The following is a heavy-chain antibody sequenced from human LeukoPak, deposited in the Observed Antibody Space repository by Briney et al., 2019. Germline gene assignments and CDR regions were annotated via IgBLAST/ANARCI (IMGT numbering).Heavy chain of an antibody. V-gene: IGHV1-46*01. CDR2: INPSGGST. Sequence: GTSVKVSCKASGYTFTSYYMHWVRQAPGQGLEWMGIINPSGGSTSYAQKFQGRVTMTRDTSTSTVYMELSSLRSEDTAVYYCARVNVGRGPFDYWGQGTLVTVSS. D-gene: IGHD1-26*01. J-gene: IGHJ4*02. CDR3: ARVNVGRGPFDY. CDR1: GYTFTSYY.